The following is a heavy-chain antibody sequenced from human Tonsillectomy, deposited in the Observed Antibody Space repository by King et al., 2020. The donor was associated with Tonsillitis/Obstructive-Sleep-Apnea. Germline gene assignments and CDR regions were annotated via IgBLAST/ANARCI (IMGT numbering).Heavy chain of an antibody. D-gene: IGHD3-3*01. Sequence: VQLVESGGGVVQPGRSLRLSCAASGFTFSSYGMHWVRQAPGKGLEWVAVICYDGSNKYYADSVKGRFTISRDNSKNMLYLPMNSLRAEDTAVYYCARGEEISGVVISYYFDYWGQGTLVTVSS. CDR1: GFTFSSYG. V-gene: IGHV3-33*01. CDR3: ARGEEISGVVISYYFDY. J-gene: IGHJ4*02. CDR2: ICYDGSNK.